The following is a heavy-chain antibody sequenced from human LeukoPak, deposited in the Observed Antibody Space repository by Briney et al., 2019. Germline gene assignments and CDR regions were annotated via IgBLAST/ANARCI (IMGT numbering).Heavy chain of an antibody. J-gene: IGHJ6*02. CDR2: ISYDGSNK. D-gene: IGHD5-18*01. V-gene: IGHV3-30*04. Sequence: GALRLSFAASGFTFSSYAMHWVRQAPGKGLEWVAVISYDGSNKYYADSVKGRFTISRDNSKNTLYLQMNSLRAEDTAVYYCARSVDTAMVISGYYYGMDVWGQGTTVTVSS. CDR1: GFTFSSYA. CDR3: ARSVDTAMVISGYYYGMDV.